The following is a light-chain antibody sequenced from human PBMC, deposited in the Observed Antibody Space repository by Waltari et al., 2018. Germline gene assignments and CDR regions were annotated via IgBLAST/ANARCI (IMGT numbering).Light chain of an antibody. Sequence: QSALTQPASVSGSPGQSIPISCTGSSSDIGAYNFVSWYQQHPGNAPKLLIYEVSSRPSGGSHRFSGSKSGNTASLTISGVQTEDETDYYCSSYTNSNTYVFGGGPKLTVL. V-gene: IGLV2-14*01. CDR3: SSYTNSNTYV. CDR2: EVS. CDR1: SSDIGAYNF. J-gene: IGLJ3*02.